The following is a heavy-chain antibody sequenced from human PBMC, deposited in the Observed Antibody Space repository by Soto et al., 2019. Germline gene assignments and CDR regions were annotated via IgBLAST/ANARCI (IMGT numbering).Heavy chain of an antibody. CDR2: ISSSGSTI. CDR3: ARTTVTTARYYYGMDV. CDR1: GFTFSSYE. Sequence: EVQLVESGGGLVQPGGSLRLSCAASGFTFSSYEMNWVRQAPGKGLEWVSYISSSGSTIYYADSVKGRFTISRDNAKNSLYLQMNSLRAEDTAVYYCARTTVTTARYYYGMDVWGQGTTVTVSS. J-gene: IGHJ6*02. D-gene: IGHD4-4*01. V-gene: IGHV3-48*03.